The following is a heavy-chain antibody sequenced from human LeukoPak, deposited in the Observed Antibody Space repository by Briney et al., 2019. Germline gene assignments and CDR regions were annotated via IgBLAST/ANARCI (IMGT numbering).Heavy chain of an antibody. V-gene: IGHV3-23*01. CDR3: AKEEQLVRFNWFDP. CDR1: GFTFRRYA. J-gene: IGHJ5*02. D-gene: IGHD6-13*01. CDR2: ISGSGGST. Sequence: PGGSLRLSCAASGFTFRRYAMSWVRQAPGKGLEWVSAISGSGGSTYYADSVKGRFTISRDNSKNTLYLQMNSLRAEDTAVYYCAKEEQLVRFNWFDPWGQGTLVTVSS.